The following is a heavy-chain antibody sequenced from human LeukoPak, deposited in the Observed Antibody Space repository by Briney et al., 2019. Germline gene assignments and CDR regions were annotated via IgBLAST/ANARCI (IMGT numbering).Heavy chain of an antibody. CDR3: ACPHTAMVTAPFDY. Sequence: KPSETLSLTCAVYGGSFSGYYWSWIRQPPGKGLEWIGEINHSGSTNYNPSLKSRVTISVDTSKNQFSLKLSSVTAADTAVYYCACPHTAMVTAPFDYWGQGTLVTVSS. CDR2: INHSGST. J-gene: IGHJ4*02. D-gene: IGHD5-18*01. CDR1: GGSFSGYY. V-gene: IGHV4-34*01.